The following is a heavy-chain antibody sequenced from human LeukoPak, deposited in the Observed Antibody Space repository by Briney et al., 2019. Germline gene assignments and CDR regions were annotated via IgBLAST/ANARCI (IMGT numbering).Heavy chain of an antibody. V-gene: IGHV3-53*01. CDR3: ARSSRGDGSGSHITKIYYYYMDV. CDR1: GFTVSSNY. J-gene: IGHJ6*03. CDR2: IYSGGST. Sequence: GGSLRLSCAASGFTVSSNYMSWVRQAPGKGLEWVSVIYSGGSTYYADSVNGRFTISRDNSKNTLYLQMNSLRAEDTAVYYCARSSRGDGSGSHITKIYYYYMDVWGKGTTVTISS. D-gene: IGHD3-10*01.